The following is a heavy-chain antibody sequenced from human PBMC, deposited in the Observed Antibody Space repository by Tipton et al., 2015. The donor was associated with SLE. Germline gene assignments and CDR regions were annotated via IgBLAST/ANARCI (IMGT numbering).Heavy chain of an antibody. Sequence: TLSLTCTVSGYSISSGSYWGWIRQPPRRGLEWIGNIYHSESTYYNPSLRSRVTISLDRSKNQFSLRLSSVTAADTAVYYCATSTYDFWRGYYFDNWGQGTLVTVSS. D-gene: IGHD3-3*01. CDR2: IYHSEST. V-gene: IGHV4-38-2*02. CDR1: GYSISSGSY. CDR3: ATSTYDFWRGYYFDN. J-gene: IGHJ4*02.